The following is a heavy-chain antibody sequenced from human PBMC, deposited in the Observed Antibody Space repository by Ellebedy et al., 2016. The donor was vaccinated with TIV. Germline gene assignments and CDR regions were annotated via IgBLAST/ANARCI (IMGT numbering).Heavy chain of an antibody. CDR3: ARSSRSSWYDHHYYYYGMDV. Sequence: ASVKVSXXASGYTFTGYYMHWVRQAPGQGLEWMGWINPNSGGTNYAQKFQGKVTMTRDTSISTAYMELSRLRSDDTAVYYCARSSRSSWYDHHYYYYGMDVWGQGTTVTVSS. CDR1: GYTFTGYY. V-gene: IGHV1-2*02. CDR2: INPNSGGT. J-gene: IGHJ6*02. D-gene: IGHD6-13*01.